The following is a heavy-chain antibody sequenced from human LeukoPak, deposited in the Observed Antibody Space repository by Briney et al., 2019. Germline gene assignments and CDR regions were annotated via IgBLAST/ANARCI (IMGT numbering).Heavy chain of an antibody. CDR1: GGSISSGSYY. CDR2: IYTSGST. V-gene: IGHV4-61*02. D-gene: IGHD2-2*01. CDR3: ARGSWSSTSY. J-gene: IGHJ4*02. Sequence: SETLSLTCTVSGGSISSGSYYWSWIRQPAGKGLEWIGRIYTSGSTNYDPSLKSRVTISVDTSKNQFSLKLSSVTAADTAVYYCARGSWSSTSYWGQGTLVTVSS.